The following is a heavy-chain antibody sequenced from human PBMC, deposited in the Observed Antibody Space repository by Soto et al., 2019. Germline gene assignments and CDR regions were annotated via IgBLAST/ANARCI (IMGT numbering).Heavy chain of an antibody. D-gene: IGHD7-27*01. J-gene: IGHJ4*02. CDR3: ARERGTLGMNIAFDY. V-gene: IGHV4-30-4*01. Sequence: QVQLQESGPGLVKPSQTLSLTCTVSGGSISSGDYYWSWIRQPPGKGLEWIGYIYYSGSTYYNPSLKSRVTISVDTSKNQFSLKLSSVTAADTAVYYCARERGTLGMNIAFDYWGQGTLVTVSS. CDR1: GGSISSGDYY. CDR2: IYYSGST.